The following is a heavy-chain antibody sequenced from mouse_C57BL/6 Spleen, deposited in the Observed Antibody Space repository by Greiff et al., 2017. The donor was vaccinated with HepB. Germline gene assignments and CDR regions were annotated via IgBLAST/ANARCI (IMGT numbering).Heavy chain of an antibody. CDR1: GFTFSSYA. CDR2: ISDGGSYT. V-gene: IGHV5-4*01. D-gene: IGHD1-1*01. CDR3: AREHYYGSSSACDY. J-gene: IGHJ2*01. Sequence: EVMLVESGGGLVKPGGSLKLSCAASGFTFSSYAMSWVRQTPEKRLEWVATISDGGSYTYYPDNVKGRFTISRDNAKNNLYLQMSHLKSEDTAMYYCAREHYYGSSSACDYWGQGTTLTVSS.